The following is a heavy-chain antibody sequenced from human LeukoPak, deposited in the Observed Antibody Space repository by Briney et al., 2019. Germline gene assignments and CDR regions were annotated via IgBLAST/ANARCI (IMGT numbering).Heavy chain of an antibody. Sequence: GGSLRLSCAASGFTFSSYGMHWVRQAPGKGLEWVAFIRYDGSNKYYADSVKGRFTISRDNSKNTLYLQMNSLRAEDTAVYYCAKDLKGIAAAGTDRFDPWGQGTLVTVSS. CDR3: AKDLKGIAAAGTDRFDP. J-gene: IGHJ5*02. V-gene: IGHV3-30*02. CDR2: IRYDGSNK. CDR1: GFTFSSYG. D-gene: IGHD6-13*01.